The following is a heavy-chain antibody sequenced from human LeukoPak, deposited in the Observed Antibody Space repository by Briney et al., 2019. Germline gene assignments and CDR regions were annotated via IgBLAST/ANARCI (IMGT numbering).Heavy chain of an antibody. CDR2: IYYSGST. Sequence: PSETLSLTCTVSGGSISSSSYYWGWIRQPPGKGLEWIGSIYYSGSTYYNPSLKSRVTISVDTSENQFSLKLSSVTAADTAVYYCAGGIAAIDALDYWGQGTLVTVSS. J-gene: IGHJ4*02. CDR1: GGSISSSSYY. V-gene: IGHV4-39*01. D-gene: IGHD6-13*01. CDR3: AGGIAAIDALDY.